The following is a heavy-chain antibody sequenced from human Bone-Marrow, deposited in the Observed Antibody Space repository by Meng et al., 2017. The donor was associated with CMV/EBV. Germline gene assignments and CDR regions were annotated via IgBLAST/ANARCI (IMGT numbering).Heavy chain of an antibody. CDR3: AKDKSNTWSFDY. V-gene: IGHV3-30*18. D-gene: IGHD6-13*01. J-gene: IGHJ4*02. CDR2: ISYDRSNK. CDR1: GFAFSSNV. Sequence: CAASGFAFSSNVMHWVRQAPGKALEWVATISYDRSNKYYADSVKGRFTVSRDTSKNTLYLQMDCLRSEDTAMYYCAKDKSNTWSFDYWGPGTLVTVSS.